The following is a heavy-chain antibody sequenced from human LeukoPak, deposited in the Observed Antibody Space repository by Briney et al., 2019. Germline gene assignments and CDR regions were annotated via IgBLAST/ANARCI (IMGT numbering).Heavy chain of an antibody. Sequence: GGSLRLSCGASGFTFRRYWVHLVRPAPGEGLVWVSAISGSGGSTYYADSVKGRFTISRDNSENTLHLQMNSLRAGHAAVYYCAKVGLPVTMELGTRGVAITIEPDYWGERTLVTVSS. CDR1: GFTFRRYW. D-gene: IGHD3-10*01. J-gene: IGHJ4*02. CDR3: AKVGLPVTMELGTRGVAITIEPDY. V-gene: IGHV3-23*01. CDR2: ISGSGGST.